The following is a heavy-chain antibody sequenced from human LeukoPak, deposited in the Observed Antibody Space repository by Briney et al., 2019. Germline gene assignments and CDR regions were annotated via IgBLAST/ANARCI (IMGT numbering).Heavy chain of an antibody. Sequence: SGGSLRLSCAASGFTVSSNYMSWVRQAPGKGLEWVSVIYSGGSTYYAASVKGRFTISRDNSKNTLYLQMNSLRAEDTAVYYCARARYYDSSGYSLWGQGTLVTVSS. V-gene: IGHV3-53*01. CDR2: IYSGGST. CDR3: ARARYYDSSGYSL. D-gene: IGHD3-22*01. CDR1: GFTVSSNY. J-gene: IGHJ4*02.